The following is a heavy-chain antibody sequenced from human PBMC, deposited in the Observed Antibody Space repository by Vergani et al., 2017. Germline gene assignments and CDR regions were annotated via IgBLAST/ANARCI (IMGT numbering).Heavy chain of an antibody. CDR3: ARYPLYSTTWPFRLLAMDV. V-gene: IGHV4-61*02. Sequence: QVQLQESGPGLVRPSQTLSLTCTVSGGSISSGSYYWSWFRQPAGKGLEWIGRFYTGGGTSYNPSLKSRVTISVDTSKNQFSLQLSSVTAADTAVYYCARYPLYSTTWPFRLLAMDVWRQGTTVTVSS. CDR2: FYTGGGT. J-gene: IGHJ6*02. D-gene: IGHD6-13*01. CDR1: GGSISSGSYY.